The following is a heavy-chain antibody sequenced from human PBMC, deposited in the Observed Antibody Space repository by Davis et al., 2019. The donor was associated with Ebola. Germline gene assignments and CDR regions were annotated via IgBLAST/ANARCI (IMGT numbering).Heavy chain of an antibody. CDR3: ARTSIVGTTTTASDI. D-gene: IGHD1-26*01. J-gene: IGHJ3*02. CDR1: GYTFTSYG. Sequence: ASVKVSCKASGYTFTSYGISGVRQAPGQGLEWMGWISAYNGNTNYAQKLQGRVTMTTDTSTGTAYMELRSLRSDDTAVYFCARTSIVGTTTTASDIWGQGTKVTVSS. CDR2: ISAYNGNT. V-gene: IGHV1-18*01.